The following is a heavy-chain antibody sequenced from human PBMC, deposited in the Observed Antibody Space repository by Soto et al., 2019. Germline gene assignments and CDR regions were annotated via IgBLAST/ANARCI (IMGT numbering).Heavy chain of an antibody. D-gene: IGHD2-2*01. CDR2: IIPIFGTA. CDR3: ASNKGPKGGIVVVPYYYGMDV. Sequence: GASVKVSCKASGGTFSSYAISWVRQAPGQGPEWMGGIIPIFGTANYAQKFQGRVTITADESTSTAYMELSSLRSEDTAVYYCASNKGPKGGIVVVPYYYGMDVWGQGTTVTVSS. CDR1: GGTFSSYA. V-gene: IGHV1-69*13. J-gene: IGHJ6*02.